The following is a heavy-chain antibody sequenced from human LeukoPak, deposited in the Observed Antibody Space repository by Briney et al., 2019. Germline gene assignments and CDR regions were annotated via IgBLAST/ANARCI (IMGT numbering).Heavy chain of an antibody. D-gene: IGHD6-19*01. J-gene: IGHJ4*02. Sequence: GGSLRLSCAVSGFTFSDHFLDWVRQAPGKGLEWVGRSRNKAKSYTTEYAASVKGRFTISRDDSKNSLYLQMNSLETEDTAVYYCVRVGSVSGSNYLDYWGQGTLVTVSS. V-gene: IGHV3-72*01. CDR3: VRVGSVSGSNYLDY. CDR2: SRNKAKSYTT. CDR1: GFTFSDHF.